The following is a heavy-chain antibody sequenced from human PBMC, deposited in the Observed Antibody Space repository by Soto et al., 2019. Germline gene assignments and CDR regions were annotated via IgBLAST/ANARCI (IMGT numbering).Heavy chain of an antibody. J-gene: IGHJ6*02. Sequence: QVLLVESGGGVVQPGTSLRLTCAASGFTFRNYAMHWVRQAPGKGLEWVAVISYDGSTKNHADSVKGRFTISRDNSQNTLSLQMNSLRPEDTAVFYCARLDCLSSRCSKYDFYACMDVWGQGTTVTVSS. CDR2: ISYDGSTK. D-gene: IGHD2-2*01. CDR1: GFTFRNYA. CDR3: ARLDCLSSRCSKYDFYACMDV. V-gene: IGHV3-30-3*01.